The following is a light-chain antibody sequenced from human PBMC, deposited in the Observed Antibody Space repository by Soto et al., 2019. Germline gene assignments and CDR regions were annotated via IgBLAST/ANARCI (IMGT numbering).Light chain of an antibody. J-gene: IGLJ2*01. CDR3: SSYTSSSPLV. Sequence: QSPLTQPASVAGSPGQSSTISCTGTRSDVGGYNYVSWYQQHPGKAPKLMIYEVRNRPSGVSNRFSGSKSGNTASLTISGLPAEDGADYYCSSYTSSSPLVFGGGTQLTVL. CDR1: RSDVGGYNY. V-gene: IGLV2-14*01. CDR2: EVR.